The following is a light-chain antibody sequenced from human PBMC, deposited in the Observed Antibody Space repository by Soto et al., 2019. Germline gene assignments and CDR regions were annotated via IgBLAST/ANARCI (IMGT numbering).Light chain of an antibody. CDR3: QQCNNWPPLT. CDR2: TAS. J-gene: IGKJ4*01. V-gene: IGKV3-15*01. CDR1: QNIESN. Sequence: DIVMTQSPVTLSVSPGDSATLSCRASQNIESNLAWYQQKHGQSRRLLIYTASTRASCTPARFSGSGYGTEFTLTISSLQSEDSAVYYCQQCNNWPPLTFGGGNKVEIK.